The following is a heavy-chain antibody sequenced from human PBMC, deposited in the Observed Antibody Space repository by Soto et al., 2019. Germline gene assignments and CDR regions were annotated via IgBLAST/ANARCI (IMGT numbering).Heavy chain of an antibody. CDR3: ASYDVGNWFDP. V-gene: IGHV1-69*02. D-gene: IGHD5-12*01. Sequence: SVKVSCKASGGTFSSYTISWVRQAPGQGLEWMGRIIPILGIANYAQKLQGRVTITADKSTSTAYMELSSLRSEDTAVYYCASYDVGNWFDPWGQGTLVTVSS. J-gene: IGHJ5*02. CDR2: IIPILGIA. CDR1: GGTFSSYT.